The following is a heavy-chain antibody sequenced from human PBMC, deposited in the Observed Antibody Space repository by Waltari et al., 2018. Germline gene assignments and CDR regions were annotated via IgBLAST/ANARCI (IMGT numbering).Heavy chain of an antibody. J-gene: IGHJ4*02. CDR2: INPNSGGT. CDR3: ARESLRYFDWLLKAFDY. V-gene: IGHV1-2*02. CDR1: GYTFTGYY. D-gene: IGHD3-9*01. Sequence: QVQLVQSGAEVKKPGASVKVSCKASGYTFTGYYMHWVRQAPGQGLEWMGWINPNSGGTNYAQKFQGRVTMTRATAISTAYMELSRLRSDDTAVYYCARESLRYFDWLLKAFDYWGQGTLVTVSS.